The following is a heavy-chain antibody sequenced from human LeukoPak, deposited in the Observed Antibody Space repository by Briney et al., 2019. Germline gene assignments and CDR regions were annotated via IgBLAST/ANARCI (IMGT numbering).Heavy chain of an antibody. CDR3: ARDFRRYCGGGSCYCGY. V-gene: IGHV1-2*02. CDR1: GYTFTGYY. Sequence: GASVKVSCKASGYTFTGYYMHWVRQAPGQGLEWMGWINPNSGGTNYAQKFQGRVTMTRDTSISTAYMELSRLRSDDTAVYYCARDFRRYCGGGSCYCGYWGQGTLVTVSS. CDR2: INPNSGGT. D-gene: IGHD2-15*01. J-gene: IGHJ4*02.